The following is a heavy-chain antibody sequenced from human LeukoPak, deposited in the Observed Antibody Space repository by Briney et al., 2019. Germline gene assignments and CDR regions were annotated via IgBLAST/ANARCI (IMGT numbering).Heavy chain of an antibody. J-gene: IGHJ4*02. CDR1: GFTVSSNY. CDR2: IKQDGSEK. D-gene: IGHD3-10*01. Sequence: GGSLRLSCAASGFTVSSNYMSWVRQAPGKGLEWVANIKQDGSEKYYVDSVKGRFTISRDNAKNSLYLQMNSLRAEDTAVYYCAREWFGEPIGDYWGQGTLVTVSS. CDR3: AREWFGEPIGDY. V-gene: IGHV3-7*01.